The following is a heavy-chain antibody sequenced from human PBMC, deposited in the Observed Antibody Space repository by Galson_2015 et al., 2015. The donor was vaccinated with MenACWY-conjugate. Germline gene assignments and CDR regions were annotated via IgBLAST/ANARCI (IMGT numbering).Heavy chain of an antibody. Sequence: SLTCTVSGDSISSKSYSWGWVRQPPGQGLEWIGTSYSSGNTHYNPSLKSRVTIPVDTSENQFSLKLTSVTTADTAVYYCSRVRGTTGTDSWGQGTLVSVSS. CDR3: SRVRGTTGTDS. CDR1: GDSISSKSYS. CDR2: SYSSGNT. D-gene: IGHD1-1*01. J-gene: IGHJ4*02. V-gene: IGHV4-39*07.